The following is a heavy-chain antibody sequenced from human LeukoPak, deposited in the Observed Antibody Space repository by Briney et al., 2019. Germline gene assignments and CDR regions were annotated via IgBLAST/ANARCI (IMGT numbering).Heavy chain of an antibody. V-gene: IGHV4-59*08. CDR3: ARRSEMATFDY. J-gene: IGHJ4*02. CDR1: GGSISSYY. CDR2: IYYSGST. D-gene: IGHD5-24*01. Sequence: SETLSLTCTVSGGSISSYYWSWIRQPPGKGLEWIGYIYYSGSTNYNPSLKSRVTISVDTSKNQFSLKLSYVTAADTAVYYCARRSEMATFDYWGQGTLVTVSS.